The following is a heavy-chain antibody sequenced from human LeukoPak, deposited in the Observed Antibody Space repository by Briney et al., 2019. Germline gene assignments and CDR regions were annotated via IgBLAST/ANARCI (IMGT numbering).Heavy chain of an antibody. V-gene: IGHV4-34*01. Sequence: SETLSLTCAVCGGSFSGYYWSWIRQPPGKGLEWIGEINHSGSTNYNPSLKSRVTISVDTSKNQFSLKLSSVTAADTAVYYCARGPLSVYFDYWGQGTLVTVSS. J-gene: IGHJ4*02. CDR3: ARGPLSVYFDY. D-gene: IGHD2/OR15-2a*01. CDR1: GGSFSGYY. CDR2: INHSGST.